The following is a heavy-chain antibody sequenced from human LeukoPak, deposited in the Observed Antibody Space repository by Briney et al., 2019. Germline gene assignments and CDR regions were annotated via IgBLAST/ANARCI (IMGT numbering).Heavy chain of an antibody. CDR1: GFTFSSYN. D-gene: IGHD2-2*01. Sequence: GGSLRLSCAASGFTFSSYNMNWVRQAPGKGLECVSYISSSSRTIYYADSVKGRFTISRDNAKNSLYLQMNSLRDEDTAVYYCARDQVVVIPAAMFDYWGQGTLVTVSS. CDR3: ARDQVVVIPAAMFDY. CDR2: ISSSSRTI. V-gene: IGHV3-48*02. J-gene: IGHJ4*02.